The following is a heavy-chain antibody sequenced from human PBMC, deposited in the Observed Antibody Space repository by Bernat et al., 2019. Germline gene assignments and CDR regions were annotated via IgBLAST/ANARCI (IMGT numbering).Heavy chain of an antibody. D-gene: IGHD2-15*01. CDR2: IRSKAYGGTT. J-gene: IGHJ4*02. Sequence: EVQLLESGGGLVQPGGSLRLSCAAPGFTFGDYARVWFRQAPGKGLEWVGFIRSKAYGGTTEYAASVKGRFTISRDDSKSIAYLQMNSLKTEDTAVYYCTREGCSGGSCYFYFDYWGQGTLVTVSS. CDR3: TREGCSGGSCYFYFDY. CDR1: GFTFGDYA. V-gene: IGHV3-49*03.